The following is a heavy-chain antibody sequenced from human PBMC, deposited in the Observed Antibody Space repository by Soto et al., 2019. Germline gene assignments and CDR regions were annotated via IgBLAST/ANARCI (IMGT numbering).Heavy chain of an antibody. CDR2: IYYSGST. Sequence: PSETLSLTCTVSGGSISSGGYYWSWIRQHPGKGLEWIGYIYYSGSTYYNPSLKSRVTISVDTSKNQFSLKLSSVTAADTAVYYCARYFEVTKLFDYWGQGTLVTVSS. D-gene: IGHD3-9*01. CDR1: GGSISSGGYY. V-gene: IGHV4-31*03. CDR3: ARYFEVTKLFDY. J-gene: IGHJ4*02.